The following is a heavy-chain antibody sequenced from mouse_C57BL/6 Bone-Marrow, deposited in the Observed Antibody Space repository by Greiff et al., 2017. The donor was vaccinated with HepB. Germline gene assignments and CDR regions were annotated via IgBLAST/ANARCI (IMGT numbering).Heavy chain of an antibody. CDR2: ISNGGGRP. J-gene: IGHJ3*01. CDR1: GFTFSDYY. V-gene: IGHV5-12*01. CDR3: AGYYDYDEWFAY. D-gene: IGHD2-4*01. Sequence: EVKLVESGGGLVQPGGSLKLSCAASGFTFSDYYMYWVRQTPEKRLEWVAYISNGGGRPYYPDTVKGRFTISRDNAKNTLYLQMSRLKSEDTAMYYCAGYYDYDEWFAYWGQGTLVTVSA.